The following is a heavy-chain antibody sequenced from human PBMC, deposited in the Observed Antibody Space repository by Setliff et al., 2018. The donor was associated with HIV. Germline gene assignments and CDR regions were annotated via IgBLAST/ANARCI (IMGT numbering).Heavy chain of an antibody. V-gene: IGHV4-39*07. CDR3: ARRFGEVYDWIDP. J-gene: IGHJ5*02. CDR2: IYYSGST. CDR1: GGSISSSSYY. D-gene: IGHD3-10*01. Sequence: SETLSLTCTVSGGSISSSSYYWGWIRQPPGKGLEWIGSIYYSGSTNYNPSLEGRVTISVDTSKNRFSLKLNSVTAADTAVYYCARRFGEVYDWIDPWGQGTLVTVSS.